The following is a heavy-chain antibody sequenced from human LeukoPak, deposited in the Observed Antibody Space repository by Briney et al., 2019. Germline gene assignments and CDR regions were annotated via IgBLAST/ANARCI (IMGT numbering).Heavy chain of an antibody. CDR2: INHSGST. J-gene: IGHJ4*02. V-gene: IGHV4-34*01. Sequence: SETLSLTCAVYGGSLSGYYWSWIRQPPGKGLEWIGEINHSGSTNYNPSLKSRVAISVDTSKNQFSLKLSSVTAADTAVYHCTRVERGYSYGSFDSWGQGTLVTVSS. D-gene: IGHD5-18*01. CDR3: TRVERGYSYGSFDS. CDR1: GGSLSGYY.